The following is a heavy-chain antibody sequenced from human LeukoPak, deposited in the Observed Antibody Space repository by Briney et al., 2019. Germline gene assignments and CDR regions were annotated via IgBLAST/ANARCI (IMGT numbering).Heavy chain of an antibody. CDR2: INPSGGST. V-gene: IGHV1-46*01. Sequence: GASVKVSCKASGYTFTSYYMHWVRQAPGQGLEWMGIINPSGGSTSYAQKFQGRVTMTRDTSTSTVYTELSSLRSEDTAVYYCSVAVAAASNWFDPWGQGTLVTVSS. D-gene: IGHD6-19*01. CDR3: SVAVAAASNWFDP. CDR1: GYTFTSYY. J-gene: IGHJ5*02.